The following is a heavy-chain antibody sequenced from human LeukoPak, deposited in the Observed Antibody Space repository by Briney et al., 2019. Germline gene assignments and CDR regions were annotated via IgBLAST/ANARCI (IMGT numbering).Heavy chain of an antibody. CDR3: ARGALLWFGDRMEYYFDY. D-gene: IGHD3-10*01. J-gene: IGHJ4*02. Sequence: NPSETLSLTCTVSSGSITNYYWSWIRQPPGKGLEWIGFIYYSGNTNYNPSLKSRVTISVDTSKNQFSLKLSSMTAADTAVYYCARGALLWFGDRMEYYFDYWGQGTLLTVSS. V-gene: IGHV4-59*01. CDR2: IYYSGNT. CDR1: SGSITNYY.